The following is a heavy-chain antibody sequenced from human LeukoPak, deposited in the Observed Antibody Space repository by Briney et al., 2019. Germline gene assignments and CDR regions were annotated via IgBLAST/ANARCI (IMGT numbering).Heavy chain of an antibody. CDR2: IKQEGSEE. D-gene: IGHD6-19*01. J-gene: IGHJ6*02. Sequence: PRRSLRLSCAASGFTFSTYSMNWVRQAPGEGLGWVANIKQEGSEEYYVDSVKSRFSISKDNAKNSLFLQMNSLRAEDTAVYYCARVRQWLESYYYYNDMDVWGQGTTVTVSS. CDR1: GFTFSTYS. CDR3: ARVRQWLESYYYYNDMDV. V-gene: IGHV3-7*01.